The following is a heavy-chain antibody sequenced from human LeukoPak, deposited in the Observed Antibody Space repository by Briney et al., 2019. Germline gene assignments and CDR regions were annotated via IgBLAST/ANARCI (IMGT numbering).Heavy chain of an antibody. D-gene: IGHD3-22*01. CDR3: AREAYYYDSSGRRGDAFDI. CDR1: GGSISSSSYY. CDR2: IYYSGST. J-gene: IGHJ3*02. V-gene: IGHV4-39*07. Sequence: PSETLSLTCTVSGGSISSSSYYWGWIRQPPGKGLEWIGSIYYSGSTNYNPSLKSRVTISVDTSKNQFSLKLSSVTAADTAVYYCAREAYYYDSSGRRGDAFDIWGQGTMVTVSS.